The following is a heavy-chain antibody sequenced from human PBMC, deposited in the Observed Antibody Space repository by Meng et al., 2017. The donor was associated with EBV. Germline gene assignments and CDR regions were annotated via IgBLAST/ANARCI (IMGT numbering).Heavy chain of an antibody. CDR2: ISAYNGNT. CDR1: GDTFTSNG. V-gene: IGHV1-18*01. Sequence: VQLLQTDTVVKYPGGGGKCSYKAAGDTFTSNGISWVRQSPEQGLDWMGWISAYNGNTNYAQKLQGRVTMTTDTSTSTAYMELRSLRSDDTAVYYCARGLDYFDYWGQGTLVTVSS. CDR3: ARGLDYFDY. J-gene: IGHJ4*02.